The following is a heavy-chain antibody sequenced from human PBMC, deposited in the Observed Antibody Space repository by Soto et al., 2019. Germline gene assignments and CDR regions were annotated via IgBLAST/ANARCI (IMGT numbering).Heavy chain of an antibody. CDR2: ILYTGNT. J-gene: IGHJ6*02. D-gene: IGHD3-10*01. Sequence: SETLSLTCTVSGVSISNYYWSWIRQPPGKGLEWLGYILYTGNTNYNPSLKSRVTISVDTSKNQVSLELTSVTTADTAVYFCARAAYGSGNYYAPHYYYATDVWGQGTTVTVSS. CDR1: GVSISNYY. V-gene: IGHV4-59*01. CDR3: ARAAYGSGNYYAPHYYYATDV.